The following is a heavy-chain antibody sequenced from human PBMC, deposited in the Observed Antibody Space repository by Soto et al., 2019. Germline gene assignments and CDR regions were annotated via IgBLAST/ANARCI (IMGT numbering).Heavy chain of an antibody. CDR1: GGTFSSYA. CDR3: ASHYDSSGYYYRGLDY. D-gene: IGHD3-22*01. V-gene: IGHV1-69*12. Sequence: QVQLVQSGAEVKKPGSSVKVSCKASGGTFSSYAISWVRQAPGQGLEWMGGIIPIFGTADYGQKFQGRVTSTADESTSTGNMELRSLRSEDTAVYYCASHYDSSGYYYRGLDYWGQGTLVTVSS. J-gene: IGHJ4*02. CDR2: IIPIFGTA.